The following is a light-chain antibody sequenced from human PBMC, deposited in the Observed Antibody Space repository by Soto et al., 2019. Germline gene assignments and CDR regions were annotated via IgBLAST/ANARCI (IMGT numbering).Light chain of an antibody. J-gene: IGKJ4*01. Sequence: DIQITQSPSSLSASVGDRVTITCQASQDIGNYLNWYQQKPGRAPKLLINDASHLETGVPSRFSGSGSGTDFTFTISSLQPEDVAVYYCQQYHNLPPLTFGGGTKVELK. V-gene: IGKV1-33*01. CDR3: QQYHNLPPLT. CDR2: DAS. CDR1: QDIGNY.